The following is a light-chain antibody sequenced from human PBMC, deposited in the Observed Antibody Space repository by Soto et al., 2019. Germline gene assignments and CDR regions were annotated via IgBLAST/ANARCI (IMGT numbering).Light chain of an antibody. Sequence: IVLTQSPGTLSLSPGEGAALSCRANQSVSSSSLAWYQQIPGQTPRLLIFGASTRATGVPDRFSGSGSGTHFTLTISRLEPEDCAIYYCHQYGTSPRTFGQGTKV. J-gene: IGKJ1*01. CDR2: GAS. CDR1: QSVSSSS. V-gene: IGKV3-20*01. CDR3: HQYGTSPRT.